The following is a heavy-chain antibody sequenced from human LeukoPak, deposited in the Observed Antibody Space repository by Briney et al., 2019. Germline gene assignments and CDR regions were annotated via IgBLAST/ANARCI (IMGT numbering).Heavy chain of an antibody. CDR1: GFTFSSYG. Sequence: GRSLRLSCAASGFTFSSYGMHWVRQAPGKGLEWVAVIWYDGSNKYYADSVKGRFTISRDNSKNTLYLQMNSLRAEDTAVYYCVRENYGDYDAFDMWGQGTMVTVSS. V-gene: IGHV3-33*01. D-gene: IGHD4-17*01. J-gene: IGHJ3*02. CDR2: IWYDGSNK. CDR3: VRENYGDYDAFDM.